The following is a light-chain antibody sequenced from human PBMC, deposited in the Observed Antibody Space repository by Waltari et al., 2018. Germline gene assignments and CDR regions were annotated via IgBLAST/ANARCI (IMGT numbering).Light chain of an antibody. Sequence: DIQMTQSQSSLSASIGARVTISCRASQSLSSYLNWYQHKPGKAPNLLIYAASALQSGVPSWFRGSGSTTDSTLTITSLQPEDFATYYCQQTYSAPTFGQGTKVEIK. CDR3: QQTYSAPT. CDR1: QSLSSY. V-gene: IGKV1-39*01. CDR2: AAS. J-gene: IGKJ1*01.